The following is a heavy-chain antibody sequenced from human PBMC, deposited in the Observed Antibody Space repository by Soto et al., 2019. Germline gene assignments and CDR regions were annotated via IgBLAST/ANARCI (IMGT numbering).Heavy chain of an antibody. V-gene: IGHV3-30-3*01. J-gene: IGHJ3*02. CDR2: ISYDGSNK. CDR1: GFTFSSYA. CDR3: ARESTVTTLGAFDI. D-gene: IGHD4-17*01. Sequence: QVQLVESGGGVVQPGRSLRLSCAASGFTFSSYAMHWVRQAPGKGLEWVAVISYDGSNKYYADSVKGRFTISRDNSKNTLYLKMNSLRAEDTAVYYCARESTVTTLGAFDIWGQGTMVTVSS.